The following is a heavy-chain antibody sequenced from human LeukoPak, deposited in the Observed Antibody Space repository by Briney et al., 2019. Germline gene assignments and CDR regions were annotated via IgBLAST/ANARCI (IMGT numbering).Heavy chain of an antibody. CDR3: ARTGSYCGGECYHSEPKGDY. Sequence: GESLKISCKGSGYSFTSYWIGWVRQMPGKGLEWMGIIYPGDSDTRYSPSFQGQVTISADKSISTAYLQWSSLKASDAAIYYCARTGSYCGGECYHSEPKGDYWGQGTLVSVSS. V-gene: IGHV5-51*01. CDR2: IYPGDSDT. J-gene: IGHJ4*02. D-gene: IGHD2-21*01. CDR1: GYSFTSYW.